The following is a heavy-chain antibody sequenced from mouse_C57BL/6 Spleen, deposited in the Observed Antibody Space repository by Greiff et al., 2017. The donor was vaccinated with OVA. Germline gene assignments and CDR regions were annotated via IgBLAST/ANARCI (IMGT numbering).Heavy chain of an antibody. CDR3: ASGDGSSH. Sequence: VKLQQPGAELVRPGSSVKLSCKASGYTFTSYWMDWVKQRPGQGLEWIGNIYPSDSETHYNQKFKDKATLTVDKSSSTAYMQLSSLPAEDSAVYYCASGDGSSHWGQGTLVTVSA. J-gene: IGHJ3*01. D-gene: IGHD1-1*01. CDR1: GYTFTSYW. CDR2: IYPSDSET. V-gene: IGHV1-61*01.